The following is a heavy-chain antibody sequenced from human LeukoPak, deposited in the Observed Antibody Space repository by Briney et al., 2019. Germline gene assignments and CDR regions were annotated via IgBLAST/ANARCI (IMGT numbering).Heavy chain of an antibody. CDR3: ARDYGGTQDY. V-gene: IGHV3-30-3*01. CDR2: ISYDGSNK. J-gene: IGHJ4*02. Sequence: PGRSLRLSCAASGFTFSSYAMHWVRQASGKGLEWVAVISYDGSNKYYADSVKGRFTISRDNSKNTLYLQMNSLRAEDTAVYYCARDYGGTQDYWGQGTLDTVSS. CDR1: GFTFSSYA. D-gene: IGHD3-16*01.